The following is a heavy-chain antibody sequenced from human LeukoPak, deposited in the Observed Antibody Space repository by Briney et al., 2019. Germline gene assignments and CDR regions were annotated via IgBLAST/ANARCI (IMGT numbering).Heavy chain of an antibody. V-gene: IGHV3-23*01. CDR2: ISGSGGST. CDR1: GFTFTSYA. CDR3: VKDVLFAVGDAFDV. Sequence: PGGSLRLSCAASGFTFTSYAMSWVRQAPGKGLEWVSVISGSGGSTYYADSVKGRFTISRDNSKNTLYLHMNSLSAEDTAVYYCVKDVLFAVGDAFDVWGQGTMVTVSS. D-gene: IGHD3-10*02. J-gene: IGHJ3*01.